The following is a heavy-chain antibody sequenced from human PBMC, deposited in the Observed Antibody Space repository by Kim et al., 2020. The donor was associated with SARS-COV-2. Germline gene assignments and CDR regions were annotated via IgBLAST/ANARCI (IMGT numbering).Heavy chain of an antibody. CDR2: IYHGGST. CDR3: ARCPGDISSVWFDS. CDR1: GGSISSSHW. J-gene: IGHJ5*02. V-gene: IGHV4-4*02. D-gene: IGHD3-3*02. Sequence: SETLSLTCGVSGGSISSSHWWNLVRQPPGEGLEWIGNIYHGGSTYYNPSLKRLVTISVDNSNNQFSLQFSSTAAAAPAVYYCARCPGDISSVWFDSWGQG.